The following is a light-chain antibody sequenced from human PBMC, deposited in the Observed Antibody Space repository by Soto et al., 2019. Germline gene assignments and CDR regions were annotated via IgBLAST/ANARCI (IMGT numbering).Light chain of an antibody. CDR1: SSHIGSNT. CDR2: SNN. CDR3: AALDDSLNGRHV. J-gene: IGLJ1*01. V-gene: IGLV1-44*01. Sequence: QSVLTQPPSASGTPGQRVIISCSGSSSHIGSNTVNWYQQLPGTAPKLLIYSNNQRPSGVPDRFSGSQSGTSASLAISGLQSEDDADYYCAALDDSLNGRHVFGTGTKLTVL.